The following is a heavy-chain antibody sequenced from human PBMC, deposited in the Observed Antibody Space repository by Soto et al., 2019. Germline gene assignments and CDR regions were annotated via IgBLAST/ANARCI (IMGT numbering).Heavy chain of an antibody. Sequence: GASVKVSCKASGGTFSSYAISWVRQAPGQGLEWMGGIIPIFGTANYAQKFQGRVTITADESTSTAYMELSSLRSEDTAVYYCARERPDGYNPQPPFDYWGQGTLVTVSS. CDR2: IIPIFGTA. V-gene: IGHV1-69*13. J-gene: IGHJ4*02. D-gene: IGHD5-12*01. CDR1: GGTFSSYA. CDR3: ARERPDGYNPQPPFDY.